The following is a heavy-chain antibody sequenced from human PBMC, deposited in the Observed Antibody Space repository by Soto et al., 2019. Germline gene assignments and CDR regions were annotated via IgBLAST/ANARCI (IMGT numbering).Heavy chain of an antibody. CDR1: GGPFSSYA. J-gene: IGHJ3*02. D-gene: IGHD2-15*01. CDR3: AREEGYCSGGSCLAHAFDI. V-gene: IGHV1-69*13. Sequence: GASVKVSCNASGGPFSSYAISWVRQAPGQGLEWMGGVIPIFGTANYAQKFQGRVTITADESTSTAYMELSSLRSEDTAVYYCAREEGYCSGGSCLAHAFDIWGQGTMVTVSS. CDR2: VIPIFGTA.